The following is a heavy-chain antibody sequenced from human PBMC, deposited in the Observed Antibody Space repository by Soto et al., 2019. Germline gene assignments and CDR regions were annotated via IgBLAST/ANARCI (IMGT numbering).Heavy chain of an antibody. CDR3: ARVRGPYCSSSALFDY. J-gene: IGHJ4*02. CDR1: GGSISSYY. Sequence: SETLSLTCTVSGGSISSYYWSWIRQPPGKGLEWIGYIYYSGSTNYNPSLKSRVTISVDTSKNQFSLKLSSVTTADTAVYYCARVRGPYCSSSALFDYWGQGTLVTVSS. CDR2: IYYSGST. D-gene: IGHD6-6*01. V-gene: IGHV4-59*01.